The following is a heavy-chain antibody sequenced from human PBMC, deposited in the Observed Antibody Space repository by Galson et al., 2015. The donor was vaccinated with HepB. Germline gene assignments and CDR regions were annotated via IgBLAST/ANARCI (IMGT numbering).Heavy chain of an antibody. CDR2: ISFDGSNE. J-gene: IGHJ2*01. V-gene: IGHV3-30-3*01. Sequence: SLRLSCAASGFTLSTYAMHWVRQAPGKGLEWVAVISFDGSNEYYADSVKVRFTISRDNSKNTLYLQMNSLRAEDTAVYYCARDLTPSNYYDSSRPGFFDLWGRGTLVTVSS. CDR1: GFTLSTYA. D-gene: IGHD3-22*01. CDR3: ARDLTPSNYYDSSRPGFFDL.